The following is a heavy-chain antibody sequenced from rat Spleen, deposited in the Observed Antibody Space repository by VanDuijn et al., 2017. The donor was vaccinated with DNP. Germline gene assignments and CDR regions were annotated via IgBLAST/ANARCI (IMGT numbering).Heavy chain of an antibody. J-gene: IGHJ2*01. D-gene: IGHD1-12*02. CDR3: ARHDSDYYDGSYSSAFAY. CDR1: GFTFSDYN. V-gene: IGHV5S10*01. CDR2: IIYDGSGT. Sequence: EVQLVESGGGLVQPRRSLKLSCAASGFTFSDYNLAWVRQAPKKGLEWVATIIYDGSGTYSPDSVKGRFTISRDNARSSLYLQMNSLKSEDTATYYCARHDSDYYDGSYSSAFAYWGQGVMVTVSS.